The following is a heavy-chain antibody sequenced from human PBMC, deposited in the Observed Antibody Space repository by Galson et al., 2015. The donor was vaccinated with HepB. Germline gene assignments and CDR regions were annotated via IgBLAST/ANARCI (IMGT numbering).Heavy chain of an antibody. V-gene: IGHV3-7*03. CDR2: IKQDGSEK. Sequence: SLRLSCAGSRFTFSSYWMSWVRQAPGTGLEWVAHIKQDGSEKYYVDSVRGRFTISRDNAKNSLYLQMNSLRAEDTAVYSCAIDAPHNGDPPWYFDLWGRGTLVTVSS. CDR3: AIDAPHNGDPPWYFDL. CDR1: RFTFSSYW. J-gene: IGHJ2*01. D-gene: IGHD4-17*01.